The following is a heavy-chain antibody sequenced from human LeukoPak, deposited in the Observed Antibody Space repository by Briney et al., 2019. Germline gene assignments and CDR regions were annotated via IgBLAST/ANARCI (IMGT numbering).Heavy chain of an antibody. Sequence: SVKVSCKASGGTFSSYAISWVRQAPGQGLEWMGRIIPILGIANYAQKFQGRVAITADKSTSTAYMELSSLRSEDTAVYYCARAPMIPATNLDYWGQGTLVTVSS. CDR3: ARAPMIPATNLDY. V-gene: IGHV1-69*04. CDR1: GGTFSSYA. CDR2: IIPILGIA. J-gene: IGHJ4*02. D-gene: IGHD5-24*01.